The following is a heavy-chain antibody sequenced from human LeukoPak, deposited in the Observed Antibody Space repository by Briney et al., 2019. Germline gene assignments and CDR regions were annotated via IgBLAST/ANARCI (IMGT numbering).Heavy chain of an antibody. CDR1: GFTFSSYG. Sequence: GGSLRLSCAASGFTFSSYGMHWVRQAPGKGLEWVAVIWYDGSNKYYADSVKGRFTISRDNAKNSLYLQMNSLRPDDTALYYCVKKSVTSSSLDYWGQGTLVTVSS. CDR3: VKKSVTSSSLDY. V-gene: IGHV3-33*03. D-gene: IGHD6-6*01. CDR2: IWYDGSNK. J-gene: IGHJ4*02.